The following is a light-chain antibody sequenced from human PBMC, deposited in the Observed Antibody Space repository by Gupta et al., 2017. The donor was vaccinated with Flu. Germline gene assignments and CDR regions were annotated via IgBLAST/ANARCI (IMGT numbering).Light chain of an antibody. Sequence: DIQMTQSPSSLSASVGDRVTITCQAGQDISNYLNWYQQKPGKAPKLLIYDASNLETGVPSRFSGSGSGTDFTFTISSLQPEDIATYYCQQYDNLPGTFGPGTKVDIK. CDR2: DAS. CDR3: QQYDNLPGT. CDR1: QDISNY. J-gene: IGKJ3*01. V-gene: IGKV1-33*01.